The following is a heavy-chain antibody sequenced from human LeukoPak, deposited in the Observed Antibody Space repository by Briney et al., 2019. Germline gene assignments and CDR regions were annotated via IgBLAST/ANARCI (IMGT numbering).Heavy chain of an antibody. CDR1: GYSFSNYW. Sequence: GESLKISCKGSGYSFSNYWIGWVRQMPGKGLESMGIIYLGDSDTRYSPSFQGQVTISADKPISTAYLQWTSLKASDTAMYYCVRQFDSGWYGSFDYWGQGTLVTVSS. J-gene: IGHJ4*02. CDR2: IYLGDSDT. V-gene: IGHV5-51*01. CDR3: VRQFDSGWYGSFDY. D-gene: IGHD6-19*01.